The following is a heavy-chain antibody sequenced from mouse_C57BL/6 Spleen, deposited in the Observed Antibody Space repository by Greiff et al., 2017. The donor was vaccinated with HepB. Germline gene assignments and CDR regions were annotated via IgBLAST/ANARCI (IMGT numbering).Heavy chain of an antibody. V-gene: IGHV1-9*01. CDR1: GYTFTGYC. J-gene: IGHJ4*01. Sequence: VEPGASVKLSCKATGYTFTGYCIEWVKQRPGHGLEWIGEILPGSGSTNYNEKFKGKATFTADTSSNTAYMQLSSLTTEDSAICYCARNDGYQGDAMDYWGQGTSVTVSS. CDR2: ILPGSGST. CDR3: ARNDGYQGDAMDY. D-gene: IGHD2-3*01.